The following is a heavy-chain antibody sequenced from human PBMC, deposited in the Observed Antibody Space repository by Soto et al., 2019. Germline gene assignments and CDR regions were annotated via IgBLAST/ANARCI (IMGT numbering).Heavy chain of an antibody. CDR1: GYSISSGYY. D-gene: IGHD2-15*01. Sequence: SETLSLTCTVSGYSISSGYYWGWIRPPPGKGLEWIGRFYHSGSTYYNPSLKSRVTISGDTSKNQFSLKLSSVTAADTAVYYCARMRVSVAATPDPFDYWGQGTLVTVSS. CDR3: ARMRVSVAATPDPFDY. J-gene: IGHJ4*02. CDR2: FYHSGST. V-gene: IGHV4-38-2*02.